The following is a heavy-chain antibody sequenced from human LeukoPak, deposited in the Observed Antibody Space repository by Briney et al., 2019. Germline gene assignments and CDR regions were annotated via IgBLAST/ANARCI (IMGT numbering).Heavy chain of an antibody. CDR3: ATTTVGLYYMDV. CDR1: GFTFSSYA. D-gene: IGHD4-11*01. Sequence: GGSLRLSCAASGFTFSSYAMSWVRQAPGKGLEWVSAISGSGGSTYYADSVKGRFTISRDNSKNTVYLQMNSLRAEDTAVYYCATTTVGLYYMDVWGKGTTVTVSS. CDR2: ISGSGGST. J-gene: IGHJ6*03. V-gene: IGHV3-23*01.